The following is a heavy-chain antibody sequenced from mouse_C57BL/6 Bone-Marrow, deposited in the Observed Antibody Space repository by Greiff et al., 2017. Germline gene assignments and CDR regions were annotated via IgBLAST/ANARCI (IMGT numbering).Heavy chain of an antibody. CDR2: ISYDGSN. CDR3: ASPYGYGGFAY. V-gene: IGHV3-6*01. CDR1: GYSITSGYY. Sequence: EVQLQESGPGLVKPSQSLSLTCSVTGYSITSGYYWNWIRQFPGNKLEWMGYISYDGSNNYNPSLKNRISITRDTSKNQFFLKLNSVTTEDTATYYCASPYGYGGFAYWGQGTLVTVSA. J-gene: IGHJ3*01. D-gene: IGHD2-2*01.